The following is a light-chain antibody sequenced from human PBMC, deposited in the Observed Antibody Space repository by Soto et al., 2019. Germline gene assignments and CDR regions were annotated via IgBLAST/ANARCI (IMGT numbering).Light chain of an antibody. CDR3: SPFTTTTSLGL. CDR2: EVS. CDR1: TGDIGDYNY. J-gene: IGLJ1*01. V-gene: IGLV2-14*01. Sequence: QSVLTQPAAVSGTPGQSITIACTGGTGDIGDYNYVSWYQHHPDTAPKLIIYEVSHRPSGVSSRFSGSKSGNTASLTISALQAEDEADYYCSPFTTTTSLGLFGTGTKVTVL.